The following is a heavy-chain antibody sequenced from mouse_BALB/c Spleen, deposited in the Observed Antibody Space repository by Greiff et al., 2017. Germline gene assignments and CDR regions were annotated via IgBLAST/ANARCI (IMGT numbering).Heavy chain of an antibody. CDR2: IYPGNSDT. Sequence: EVQLVESGTVLARPGASVKMSCKASGYSFTSYWMHWVKQRPGQGLEWIGAIYPGNSDTSYNQKFKGKAKLTAVTSASTAYMELSSLTNEDSAVYYCTRGKITTAPFDYWGQGTTLTVSS. CDR3: TRGKITTAPFDY. CDR1: GYSFTSYW. D-gene: IGHD1-2*01. V-gene: IGHV1-5*01. J-gene: IGHJ2*01.